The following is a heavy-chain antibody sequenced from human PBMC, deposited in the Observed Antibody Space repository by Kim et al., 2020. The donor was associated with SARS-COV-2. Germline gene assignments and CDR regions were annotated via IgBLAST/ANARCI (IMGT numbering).Heavy chain of an antibody. Sequence: PGSVKGRFTISRENAKNSFDLQMNSLSAGDTAVYYCARDRITGMKGYFDLWGRGTLVTVSS. D-gene: IGHD1-20*01. CDR3: ARDRITGMKGYFDL. J-gene: IGHJ2*01. V-gene: IGHV3-13*01.